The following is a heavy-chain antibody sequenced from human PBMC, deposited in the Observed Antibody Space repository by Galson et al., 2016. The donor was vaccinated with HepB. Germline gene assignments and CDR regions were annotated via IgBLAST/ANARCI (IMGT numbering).Heavy chain of an antibody. CDR2: IYYRGNP. CDR3: ARRLKYCSGPSCNFDY. CDR1: GGSTISSSYY. J-gene: IGHJ4*02. Sequence: ETLSLTCTVSGGSTISSSYYWGWIRQPPGKGLEWIGTIYYRGNPYYNPSLKSRVSISVDTSKNQFSLRLTYVTAADTAVYYCARRLKYCSGPSCNFDYWGQGTLVTVSS. V-gene: IGHV4-39*01. D-gene: IGHD2-2*01.